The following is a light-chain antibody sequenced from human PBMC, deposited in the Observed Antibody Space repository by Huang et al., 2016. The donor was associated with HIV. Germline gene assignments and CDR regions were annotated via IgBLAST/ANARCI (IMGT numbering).Light chain of an antibody. CDR1: QNVRSN. J-gene: IGKJ4*01. CDR2: DTS. V-gene: IGKV3D-15*01. CDR3: QQYDNWPPGLT. Sequence: EIVMTQSPATLSVSPGGGATLSCRASQNVRSNLAWYQQTPGQAPRLLIYDTSTRASGVPARLSDSGSGTEFTLTISGLQSEDFAVYYCQQYDNWPPGLTFGGGTKVEI.